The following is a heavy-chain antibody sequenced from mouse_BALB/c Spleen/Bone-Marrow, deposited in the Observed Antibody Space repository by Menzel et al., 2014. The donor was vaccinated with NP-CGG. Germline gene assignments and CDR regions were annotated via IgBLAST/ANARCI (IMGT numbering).Heavy chain of an antibody. Sequence: QVQLQQSGAELAKPGPSVKMSCKASGYTFTSYWMHWVKQRPGQGLEWIGYINPSTGYTDYNQKFNDKATLTADKSSSTAYMQLSSLTSKDSAVYYCARGNPLYAMDYWGQGTSVTVSS. CDR2: INPSTGYT. CDR3: ARGNPLYAMDY. CDR1: GYTFTSYW. D-gene: IGHD2-1*01. J-gene: IGHJ4*01. V-gene: IGHV1-7*01.